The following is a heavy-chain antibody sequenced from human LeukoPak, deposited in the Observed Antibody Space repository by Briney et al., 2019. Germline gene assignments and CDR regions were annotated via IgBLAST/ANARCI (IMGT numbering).Heavy chain of an antibody. CDR3: ATVGVGWVAFEY. CDR1: GYMFSHSA. D-gene: IGHD3-16*01. V-gene: IGHV3-23*01. Sequence: GGSLRLSCAPSGYMFSHSAMTWVRQTPGEGLEWVSDIRESGGATHYAGSARGRFTISRDNSKHTLSLQKHSLRRDDTAVYLCATVGVGWVAFEYWGQGDLV. J-gene: IGHJ4*03. CDR2: IRESGGAT.